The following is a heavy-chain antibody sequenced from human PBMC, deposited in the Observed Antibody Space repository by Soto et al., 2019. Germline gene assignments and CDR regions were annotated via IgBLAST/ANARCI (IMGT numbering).Heavy chain of an antibody. V-gene: IGHV3-30-3*01. CDR3: ARESEQWLNNRAEYFQH. CDR1: GFTFSSYA. CDR2: ISYDGSNK. J-gene: IGHJ1*01. D-gene: IGHD6-19*01. Sequence: QVQLVESGGGVVQPGRSLRLSCAASGFTFSSYAMHWVRQAPGKGLEWVAVISYDGSNKYYADSVKGRFTISRDNSKNTLYVQMNNLRAEDTAVYYCARESEQWLNNRAEYFQHWGQGTLVTVSS.